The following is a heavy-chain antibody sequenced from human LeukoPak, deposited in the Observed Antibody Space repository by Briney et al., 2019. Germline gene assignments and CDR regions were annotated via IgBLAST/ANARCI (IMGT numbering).Heavy chain of an antibody. Sequence: PGGSLRLSCAASGFTFSSYAMSWVRQAPGKGLEWVSAISGSGGSTHYADSVKGRFTISRDNSKNTLYLQMNSLRAEDTAVYYCAGGVYSSGWYQHWGQGTLVTVSS. J-gene: IGHJ4*02. CDR3: AGGVYSSGWYQH. V-gene: IGHV3-23*01. D-gene: IGHD6-19*01. CDR2: ISGSGGST. CDR1: GFTFSSYA.